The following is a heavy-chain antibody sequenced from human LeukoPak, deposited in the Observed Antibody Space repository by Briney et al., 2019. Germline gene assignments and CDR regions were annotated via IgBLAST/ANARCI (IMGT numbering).Heavy chain of an antibody. D-gene: IGHD2-8*01. V-gene: IGHV3-30*18. CDR3: AKDILGVSSPEFDYYYSGMDV. CDR1: GFTFGSYG. CDR2: ISSDGNNK. Sequence: GGSLRLSCVASGFTFGSYGMHWVRQAPGKGLEWVAVISSDGNNKDYADSVKGRFTISRDNPKNTLNLEMNSLRPEDTAVYRCAKDILGVSSPEFDYYYSGMDVWGQGATVIVSS. J-gene: IGHJ6*02.